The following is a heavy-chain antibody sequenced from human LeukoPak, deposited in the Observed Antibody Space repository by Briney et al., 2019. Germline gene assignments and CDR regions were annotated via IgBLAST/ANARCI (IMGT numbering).Heavy chain of an antibody. CDR3: ARERADSSGWYRPFDY. CDR2: ISGSGGST. Sequence: PGGSLRLSCAASGFPLRSYAMSWVRQAPGKGLEWVSGISGSGGSTYYVDSVKGRFTISRDNSKNTLYLQMNSLRAEDTAVYYCARERADSSGWYRPFDYWGQGTLVTVSS. J-gene: IGHJ4*02. V-gene: IGHV3-23*01. CDR1: GFPLRSYA. D-gene: IGHD6-19*01.